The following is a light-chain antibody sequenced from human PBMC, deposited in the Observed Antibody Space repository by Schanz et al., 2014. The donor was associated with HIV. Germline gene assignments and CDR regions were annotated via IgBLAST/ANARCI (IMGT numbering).Light chain of an antibody. V-gene: IGLV2-14*03. CDR3: SSYTTSSTLV. CDR1: SNDVGGYNY. J-gene: IGLJ2*01. Sequence: HSALTQPASVSGSPGQSITISCTGTSNDVGGYNYVSWYQQYPGKAPKVMIYGVSDRPSGISNRFSGSKSAYTASLTISGLQPEDEADYYCSSYTTSSTLVFGGGTKVTVL. CDR2: GVS.